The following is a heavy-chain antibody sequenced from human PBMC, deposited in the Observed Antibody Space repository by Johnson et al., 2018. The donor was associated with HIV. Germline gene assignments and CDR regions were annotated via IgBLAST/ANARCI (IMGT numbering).Heavy chain of an antibody. CDR3: ARDRGGGSYHDAFDI. CDR1: GFTFSSYA. V-gene: IGHV3-23*04. Sequence: VQLVESGGGLVQPGGSLRLSCAASGFTFSSYAMSWVRQAPGKGLEWVSAISGSGGSTYYAASVTGRFTISRDNSKNTLYLQMNSLRAEDTAVYYCARDRGGGSYHDAFDIWGQGTMVTVSS. D-gene: IGHD1-26*01. J-gene: IGHJ3*02. CDR2: ISGSGGST.